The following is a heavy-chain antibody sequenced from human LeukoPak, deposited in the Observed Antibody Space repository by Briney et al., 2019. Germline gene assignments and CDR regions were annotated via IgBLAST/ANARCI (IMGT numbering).Heavy chain of an antibody. CDR1: GGSNSSTNW. CDR2: ISLTGET. D-gene: IGHD1-26*01. J-gene: IGHJ4*02. V-gene: IGHV4-4*02. CDR3: SRKSGAFCPFGY. Sequence: SETLSLTCGVSGGSNSSTNWWGWVRQPPGQGLEWIGEISLTGETNYNPSLNGRVTMLLDESRNQLSLDLTFVTAGDTAIYYCSRKSGAFCPFGYWGQGTLVIVPP.